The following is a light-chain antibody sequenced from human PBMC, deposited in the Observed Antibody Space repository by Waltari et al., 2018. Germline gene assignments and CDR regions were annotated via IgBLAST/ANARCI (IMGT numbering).Light chain of an antibody. CDR3: ATWDARLTAVV. Sequence: QSLVTQPPSASGAPGQRVTTSGSAGNSNIERSTVIGYQKVPGTAPRLLIYSNDQRPSGVPDRFSASKSGTSASLAISGLQSEDEADYYCATWDARLTAVVFGGGTKVTVL. J-gene: IGLJ2*01. CDR1: NSNIERST. CDR2: SND. V-gene: IGLV1-44*01.